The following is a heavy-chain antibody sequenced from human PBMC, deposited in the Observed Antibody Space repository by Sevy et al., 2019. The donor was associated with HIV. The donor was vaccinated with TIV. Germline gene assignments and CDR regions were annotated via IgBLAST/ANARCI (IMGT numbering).Heavy chain of an antibody. J-gene: IGHJ4*02. V-gene: IGHV3-21*01. CDR2: CSISSNHI. CDR1: GFTFSSYS. D-gene: IGHD3-16*01. Sequence: GGSLRLSCAASGFTFSSYSMNWVRQAPGMGLEWVSWCSISSNHIYYADSVKGRFTISRDNAKNSLYLQMNSLRAEDTAVYYCARAPEENYDYITGSFDYWGQGTLVTVSS. CDR3: ARAPEENYDYITGSFDY.